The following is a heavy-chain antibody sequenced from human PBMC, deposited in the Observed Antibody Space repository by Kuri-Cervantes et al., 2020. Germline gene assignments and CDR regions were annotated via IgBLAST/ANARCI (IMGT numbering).Heavy chain of an antibody. D-gene: IGHD3-22*01. CDR2: ISYDGSNK. CDR3: ARGSHSSGYYAYFDY. CDR1: GFTFNTYS. J-gene: IGHJ4*02. V-gene: IGHV3-30*03. Sequence: GGSLRLSCAASGFTFNTYSINWVRQAPGKGLEWVAVISYDGSNKYYADSVKGRFTISRDNSKNTLYLQMNSLRAEDTAVYYCARGSHSSGYYAYFDYWGQGTLVTVSS.